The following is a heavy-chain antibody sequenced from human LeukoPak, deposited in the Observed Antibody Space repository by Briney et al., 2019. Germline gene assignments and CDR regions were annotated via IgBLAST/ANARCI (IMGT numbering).Heavy chain of an antibody. CDR1: GFTFSSYG. CDR3: AHCSGGSCYSEYFQH. J-gene: IGHJ1*01. Sequence: GGSLRLSCAASGFTFSSYGMHWVRQAPGKGLEWVAVISYDGSNKYYADSVKGRFTISRDNSKNTLYLQMNSLRAEDTAVYYCAHCSGGSCYSEYFQHWGQGTLVTVSS. CDR2: ISYDGSNK. V-gene: IGHV3-30*03. D-gene: IGHD2-15*01.